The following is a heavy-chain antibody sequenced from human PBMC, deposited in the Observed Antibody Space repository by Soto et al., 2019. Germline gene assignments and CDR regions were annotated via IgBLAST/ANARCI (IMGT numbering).Heavy chain of an antibody. Sequence: QVQLVQSGAEVKKPGASVKVSCKASGYTFTSYGISWVRQAPGQGLEWMGWISAYNGNTKYAQKLQGRVTTTTDTARSAAYIELRSLRSDDTAVYYCARDLGGSYYAPVDYWGQGTLVTVSS. V-gene: IGHV1-18*01. D-gene: IGHD1-26*01. CDR2: ISAYNGNT. CDR1: GYTFTSYG. CDR3: ARDLGGSYYAPVDY. J-gene: IGHJ4*02.